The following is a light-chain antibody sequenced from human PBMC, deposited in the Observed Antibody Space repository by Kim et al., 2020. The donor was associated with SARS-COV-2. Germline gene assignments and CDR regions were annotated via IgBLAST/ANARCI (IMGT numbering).Light chain of an antibody. CDR3: QQYGSSPLT. Sequence: EIVLTQSPGTLSLSPGERATLSCRASQSVSSSSIAWYQQKPGQAPRLLIHATSSRVTGIPDRFSGSGSGTDFTLTISRLEPEDFAVYYCQQYGSSPLTFGGGTKVDIK. V-gene: IGKV3-20*01. CDR2: ATS. CDR1: QSVSSSS. J-gene: IGKJ4*01.